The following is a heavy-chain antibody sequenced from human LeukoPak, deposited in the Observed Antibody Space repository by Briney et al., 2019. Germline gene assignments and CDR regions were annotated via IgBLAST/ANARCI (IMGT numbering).Heavy chain of an antibody. V-gene: IGHV4-31*03. Sequence: PSETLSLTCTVSGGSISSSGYCWSWIRQHPGKGLEWIGYIYYSGSTYHNPSLKSRVTISVDTSKNQFSLKLSSVTAADTAVYYCARDSLRAGGIDYWGQGTLVTVSS. CDR2: IYYSGST. CDR3: ARDSLRAGGIDY. D-gene: IGHD3-16*01. CDR1: GGSISSSGYC. J-gene: IGHJ4*02.